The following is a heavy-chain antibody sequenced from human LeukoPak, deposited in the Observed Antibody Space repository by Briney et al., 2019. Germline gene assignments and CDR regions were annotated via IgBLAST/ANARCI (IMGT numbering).Heavy chain of an antibody. V-gene: IGHV3-21*01. CDR2: IRTVTSSI. CDR1: GFTFSSYS. CDR3: AREGLPSGATKIFDY. J-gene: IGHJ4*02. Sequence: GGSLRLSCAVSGFTFSSYSMHWVRQAPGKGLEWVSCIRTVTSSIYYADAVKGRFTVSRDNAKNSLYLEMNSLRAEDTAVYYCAREGLPSGATKIFDYWGQGTLAAVSS. D-gene: IGHD2-15*01.